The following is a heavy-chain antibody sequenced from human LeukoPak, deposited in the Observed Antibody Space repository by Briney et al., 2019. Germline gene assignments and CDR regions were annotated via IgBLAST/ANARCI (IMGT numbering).Heavy chain of an antibody. V-gene: IGHV4-34*01. J-gene: IGHJ3*02. CDR2: INHSGGT. CDR1: GGSFSGYY. D-gene: IGHD2-2*01. Sequence: SETLSLTCAVYGGSFSGYYWSWIRQPPGKGLEWTGEINHSGGTNYNPSLKSRVTISVDTSKNQFSLKLSSVTAADTAVYYCARGSTGENAFDIWGQGTMVTVSS. CDR3: ARGSTGENAFDI.